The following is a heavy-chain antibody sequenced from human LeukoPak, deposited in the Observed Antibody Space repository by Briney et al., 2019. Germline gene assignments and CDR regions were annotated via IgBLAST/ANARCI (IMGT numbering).Heavy chain of an antibody. J-gene: IGHJ4*02. CDR2: ISYDGSDK. CDR1: GFTFSSHG. Sequence: GGSLRLSCAASGFTFSSHGMHWVRQAPGKGLERVAVISYDGSDKYYADSVKGRFTISRDNSKNTLYLQMNSLRAEDTAVYYCAKGNRMVITTLFVNWGQGTLVTVSS. D-gene: IGHD3-22*01. CDR3: AKGNRMVITTLFVN. V-gene: IGHV3-30*18.